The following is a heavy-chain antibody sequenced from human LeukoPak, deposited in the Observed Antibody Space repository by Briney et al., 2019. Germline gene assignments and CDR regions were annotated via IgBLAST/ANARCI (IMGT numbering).Heavy chain of an antibody. CDR1: GFTFSRFA. D-gene: IGHD3-10*01. V-gene: IGHV3-30-3*01. CDR2: ISSDGTDE. Sequence: TGGSLRLSCAASGFTFSRFALYWVRQAPGKGLDGVAVISSDGTDEYYADSVKGRFIISRDNFKNMVYLQMNSLGTEDTAVYYCARDQGFGELGFGYWGQGTLVTVSS. J-gene: IGHJ4*02. CDR3: ARDQGFGELGFGY.